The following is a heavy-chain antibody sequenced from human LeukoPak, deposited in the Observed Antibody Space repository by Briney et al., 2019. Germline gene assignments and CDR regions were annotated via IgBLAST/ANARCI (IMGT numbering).Heavy chain of an antibody. CDR3: ARNLEWELQEDYYGMDV. CDR2: ISYDGSNK. CDR1: GFTFSSYA. V-gene: IGHV3-30-3*01. D-gene: IGHD1-26*01. J-gene: IGHJ6*02. Sequence: SGGSLRLSCAASGFTFSSYAMHWVRQAPGKGLEWVAVISYDGSNKYYADSVKGRFTISRDNSKNTLYLQMNSLRAEDTAVYYCARNLEWELQEDYYGMDVWAKGPRSPSP.